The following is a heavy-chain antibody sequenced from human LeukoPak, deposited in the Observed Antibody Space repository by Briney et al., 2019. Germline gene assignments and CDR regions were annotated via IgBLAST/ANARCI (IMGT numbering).Heavy chain of an antibody. Sequence: PSETLSLTCTVSGGSISSYYWSWIRQPPGKGLEWIGYIYYSGSTNYNPSHKSRVTISVDTSKNQFSLKLSSVTAADTAVYYCARHIEGWSSSGWPYYFDYWGQGTLVTVSP. CDR1: GGSISSYY. V-gene: IGHV4-59*08. CDR2: IYYSGST. CDR3: ARHIEGWSSSGWPYYFDY. D-gene: IGHD6-19*01. J-gene: IGHJ4*02.